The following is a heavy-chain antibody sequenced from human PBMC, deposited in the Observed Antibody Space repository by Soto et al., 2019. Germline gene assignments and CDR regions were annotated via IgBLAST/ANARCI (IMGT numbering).Heavy chain of an antibody. CDR1: GGAFSSYA. V-gene: IGHV1-69*13. CDR3: ARDQRSKVVTHDAFDI. CDR2: IIPIFGTA. D-gene: IGHD2-21*02. Sequence: SVKVSFKASGGAFSSYAISWVRQAPGQGLEWMGGIIPIFGTANYAQKFQGRVTITADESTSTAYMELSSLRSEDTAVYYCARDQRSKVVTHDAFDIWGQGTMVTVSS. J-gene: IGHJ3*02.